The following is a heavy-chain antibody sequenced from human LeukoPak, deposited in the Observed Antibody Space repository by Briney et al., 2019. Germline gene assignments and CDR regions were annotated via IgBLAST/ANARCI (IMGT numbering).Heavy chain of an antibody. CDR2: ISGSGDNT. D-gene: IGHD4-23*01. Sequence: GGSLRLSCAASGFTFSNYGMSWVRQAPGKGLEWVSAISGSGDNTYYADSVKGRFTISRDISTNTLFLQMNSLRAEDTAMFYCAKGIYGGNTMFYFDHWGQGTLVAVSS. CDR3: AKGIYGGNTMFYFDH. V-gene: IGHV3-23*01. CDR1: GFTFSNYG. J-gene: IGHJ4*02.